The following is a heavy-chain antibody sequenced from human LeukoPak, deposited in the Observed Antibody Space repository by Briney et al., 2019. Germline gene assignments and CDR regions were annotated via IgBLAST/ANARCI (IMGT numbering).Heavy chain of an antibody. CDR3: ARDRFGYDSSGYYFDY. V-gene: IGHV4-4*07. CDR1: GGSISSYY. J-gene: IGHJ4*02. CDR2: IYTSGST. D-gene: IGHD3-22*01. Sequence: SETLSLTCTVSGGSISSYYWSWIGQPAGKGLEWIGRIYTSGSTNYNPSLKSRVTMSVDTSKNQFSLKLSSVTAADTAVYYCARDRFGYDSSGYYFDYWGQGTLVTVSS.